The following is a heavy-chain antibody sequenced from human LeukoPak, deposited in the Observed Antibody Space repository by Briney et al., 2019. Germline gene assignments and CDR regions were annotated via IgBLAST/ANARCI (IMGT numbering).Heavy chain of an antibody. J-gene: IGHJ4*02. V-gene: IGHV4-38-2*01. Sequence: SETLSLTCAVSGFSISSVYYWGWIRQPPGKGLEWIASIYHSGTTYYNPSLQSRVTMSVDTSKNQFSLKLSSVTAADTAVYYCARARSLYYYDDWGQGTLVTVSS. D-gene: IGHD2-8*01. CDR3: ARARSLYYYDD. CDR1: GFSISSVYY. CDR2: IYHSGTT.